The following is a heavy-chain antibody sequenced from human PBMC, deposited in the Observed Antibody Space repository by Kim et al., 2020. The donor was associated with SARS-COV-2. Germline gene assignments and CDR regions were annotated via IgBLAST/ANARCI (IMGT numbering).Heavy chain of an antibody. D-gene: IGHD3-3*01. V-gene: IGHV4-61*02. Sequence: SETLSLTCTVSGGSISSGSYYWSWIRQPAGKGLEWIGRIYTSGSTNYNPSLKSRVTISVDTSKNQFSLKLSSVTAADTAVYYCARWGITIFGPDAFDIWGQGTMVTVSS. J-gene: IGHJ3*02. CDR1: GGSISSGSYY. CDR2: IYTSGST. CDR3: ARWGITIFGPDAFDI.